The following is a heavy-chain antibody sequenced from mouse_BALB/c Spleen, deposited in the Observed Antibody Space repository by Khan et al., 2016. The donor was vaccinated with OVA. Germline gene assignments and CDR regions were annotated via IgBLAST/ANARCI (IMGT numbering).Heavy chain of an antibody. V-gene: IGHV1-4*01. CDR3: ARRTTGDTLDY. Sequence: QVQLQQSGAELARPGASVMMSCKTSGYTFTSNTMHWVKQRPGQGLEWIGYINPSTGYTNYIQNFKDKATLTENKSSNTAYIQLSSLTSEDTALHYCARRTTGDTLDYWGQGTSVTVFS. CDR2: INPSTGYT. J-gene: IGHJ4*01. D-gene: IGHD2-14*01. CDR1: GYTFTSNT.